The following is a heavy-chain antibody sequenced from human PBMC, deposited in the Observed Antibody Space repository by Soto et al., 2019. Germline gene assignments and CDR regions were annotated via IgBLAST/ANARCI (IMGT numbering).Heavy chain of an antibody. D-gene: IGHD2-8*01. J-gene: IGHJ4*02. CDR2: IYYSGST. CDR1: GGSISSSSYY. Sequence: SETLSLTCTVSGGSISSSSYYWGWIRQPPGKGLEWIGSIYYSGSTYYNPSLKSRVTISVDTSKNQFSLKLSSVTAADTAVYYCANCIGVGSHFCSWDYWGQGTLVTVS. CDR3: ANCIGVGSHFCSWDY. V-gene: IGHV4-39*01.